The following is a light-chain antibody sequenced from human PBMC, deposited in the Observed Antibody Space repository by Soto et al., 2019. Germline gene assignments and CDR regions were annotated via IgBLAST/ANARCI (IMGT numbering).Light chain of an antibody. CDR1: QSLLYPSNNKNF. J-gene: IGKJ5*01. CDR3: QQYYTPPLT. Sequence: DIVMTQSPDSLAVSLGERVTINCKSNQSLLYPSNNKNFLAWYQEKPGQPPKLLIYWASMRESGVPDRFSGSGSGTDFSLTISSLQAEDVAVYYCQQYYTPPLTFGQGTRLHI. V-gene: IGKV4-1*01. CDR2: WAS.